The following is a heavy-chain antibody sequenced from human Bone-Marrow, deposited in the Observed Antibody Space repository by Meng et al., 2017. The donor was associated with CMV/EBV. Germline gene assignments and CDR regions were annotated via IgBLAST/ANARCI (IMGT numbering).Heavy chain of an antibody. V-gene: IGHV3-48*03. CDR3: ARDKGTALYFHYGMDV. D-gene: IGHD2-8*01. CDR2: ISSSGSTI. Sequence: GESLKISCAASGFTFSSYEMNWVRQAPGKGLEWVSYISSSGSTIYYADSVKGRFTISRDNAKNSLYLQMNSLRAEDTAVYYCARDKGTALYFHYGMDVWGQGTTVTVSS. J-gene: IGHJ6*02. CDR1: GFTFSSYE.